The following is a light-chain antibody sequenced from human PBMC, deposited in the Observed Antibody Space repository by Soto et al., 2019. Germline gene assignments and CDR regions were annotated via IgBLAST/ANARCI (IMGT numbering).Light chain of an antibody. V-gene: IGKV1-5*03. CDR2: ETS. CDR1: QTISSW. J-gene: IGKJ1*01. Sequence: DIQLTQSPSTLSASVGDRVTITCRASQTISSWLAWYQQKPGKAPNLLIYETSNLESGVPSRFSGSGSGPELTITIRSLQPDDFATNYCQYYNVYGGTFGPGTKVETK. CDR3: QYYNVYGGT.